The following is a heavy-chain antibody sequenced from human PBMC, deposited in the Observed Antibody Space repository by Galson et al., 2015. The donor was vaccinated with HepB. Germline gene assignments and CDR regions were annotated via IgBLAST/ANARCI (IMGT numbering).Heavy chain of an antibody. CDR3: ARDRVPQSAAGRRAYYYYGMDV. CDR2: INPNSGGT. V-gene: IGHV1-2*02. J-gene: IGHJ6*02. D-gene: IGHD6-13*01. Sequence: SVKVSCKASGYTFTGYYMHWVRQAPGQGLEWMGWINPNSGGTNYAQKFQGRVTMTRDTSKNQFSLKLSSVTAADTAVYYCARDRVPQSAAGRRAYYYYGMDVWGQGTTVTVSS. CDR1: GYTFTGYY.